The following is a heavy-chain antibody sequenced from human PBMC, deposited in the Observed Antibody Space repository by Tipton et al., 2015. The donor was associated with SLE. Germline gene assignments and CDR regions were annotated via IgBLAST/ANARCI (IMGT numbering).Heavy chain of an antibody. CDR3: AREGCSSTSCYTGGWFDS. V-gene: IGHV4-39*07. J-gene: IGHJ5*01. CDR2: IYYSGST. CDR1: GGSISSSSYY. D-gene: IGHD2-2*02. Sequence: TLSLTCTVSGGSISSSSYYWGWIRQPPGKGLEWIGSIYYSGSTYYNASLESRVTTSVDTSKNQFSLKLSSVTAADTAVYYCAREGCSSTSCYTGGWFDSWGQGTLVTVSS.